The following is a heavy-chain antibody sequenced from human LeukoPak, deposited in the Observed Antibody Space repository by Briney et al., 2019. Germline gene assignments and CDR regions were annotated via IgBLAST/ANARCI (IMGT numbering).Heavy chain of an antibody. V-gene: IGHV3-30*02. D-gene: IGHD4-17*01. Sequence: GGSLRLSCAACGFTFDDYGTHWVRQAPGKGLEWVAFIRYDGSNKYNADSVKGRFTISRDNSKNTLNLQMNSLIAEDTAVYYCAKGGSYGDYLYYFDYWGQGTLVTVSS. CDR3: AKGGSYGDYLYYFDY. CDR1: GFTFDDYG. J-gene: IGHJ4*02. CDR2: IRYDGSNK.